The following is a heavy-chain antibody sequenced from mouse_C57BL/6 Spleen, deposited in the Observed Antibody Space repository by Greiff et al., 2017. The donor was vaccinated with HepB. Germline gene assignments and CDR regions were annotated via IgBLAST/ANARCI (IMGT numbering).Heavy chain of an antibody. V-gene: IGHV5-6*01. Sequence: EVKLQESGGDLVKPGGSLKLSCAASGFTFSSYGMSWVRQTPDKRLEWVATISSGGSYTYYPDSVKGRFTISRDNAKNTLYLQMSSLKSEDTAMYYCARSFYDGYYGGDFDYWGQGTTLTVSS. CDR2: ISSGGSYT. CDR1: GFTFSSYG. J-gene: IGHJ2*01. CDR3: ARSFYDGYYGGDFDY. D-gene: IGHD2-3*01.